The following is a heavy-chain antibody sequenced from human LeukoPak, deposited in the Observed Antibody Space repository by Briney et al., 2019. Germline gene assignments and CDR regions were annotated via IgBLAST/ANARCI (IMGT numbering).Heavy chain of an antibody. V-gene: IGHV3-48*03. CDR3: ASWAGNTQSDSWSGPFDY. CDR1: GLTFSNLK. CDR2: ISAGGRTT. Sequence: GGSLRLSCAVSGLTFSNLKMNWVRQAPGKGLEWVSYISAGGRTTFYADSVTGRFTISRENAKNSLYLQMSSLRVEDTAVYYCASWAGNTQSDSWSGPFDYWGQGSLVTVSS. J-gene: IGHJ4*02. D-gene: IGHD3-3*01.